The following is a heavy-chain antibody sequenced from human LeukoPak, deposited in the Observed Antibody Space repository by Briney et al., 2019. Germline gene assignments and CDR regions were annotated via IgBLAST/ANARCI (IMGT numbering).Heavy chain of an antibody. Sequence: GGSLRLSCAASRFTFSSYWMYWVRQAPGKGLVWVSRINSDGSSTSYADSVKGRFTISRDNAKNTLYLQMNSLRVEDTAVYYCASLGDTGDYWGQGTLVTVSS. V-gene: IGHV3-74*01. J-gene: IGHJ4*02. D-gene: IGHD3-16*01. CDR3: ASLGDTGDY. CDR1: RFTFSSYW. CDR2: INSDGSST.